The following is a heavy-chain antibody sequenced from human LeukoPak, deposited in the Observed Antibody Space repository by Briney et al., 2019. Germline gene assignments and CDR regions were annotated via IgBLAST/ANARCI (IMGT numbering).Heavy chain of an antibody. CDR3: AREEYGGYFDY. Sequence: ASVTVSCKASGYTFTNYYMHWVRQAPGQGLEWMGLINPTGTGTNYAQKFRGRVTMTRDTSTTTVYMELSSLTSEDTAAYYCAREEYGGYFDYWGQGTLVTVSS. CDR1: GYTFTNYY. V-gene: IGHV1-46*01. D-gene: IGHD2-21*01. J-gene: IGHJ4*02. CDR2: INPTGTGT.